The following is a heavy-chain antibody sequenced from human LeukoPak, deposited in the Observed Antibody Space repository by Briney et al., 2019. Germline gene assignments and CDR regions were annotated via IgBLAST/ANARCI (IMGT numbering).Heavy chain of an antibody. Sequence: WASVKVSCKASGGTFSSYAISWVRQAPGQGLEWMGGIIPIFGTANYVQKFQGRVTITADESTSTAYMELSSLRSEDTAVYYCASDLAAAGSGYYYGMDVWGQGTTVTVSS. V-gene: IGHV1-69*13. CDR2: IIPIFGTA. J-gene: IGHJ6*02. D-gene: IGHD6-13*01. CDR1: GGTFSSYA. CDR3: ASDLAAAGSGYYYGMDV.